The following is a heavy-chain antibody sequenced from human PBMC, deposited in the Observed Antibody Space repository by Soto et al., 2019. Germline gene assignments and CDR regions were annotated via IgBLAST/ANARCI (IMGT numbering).Heavy chain of an antibody. Sequence: QVQLVQSGAEVKKPGASVKVSCTASGYTFIHYSIPWVRQAPGQGLEWLAIINPNGGSTNYAQTFRSRGTLTSDTSSTTVSTERNTLGADATAAYFCSTSLVQGDFWGQGTLVTVSS. D-gene: IGHD1-26*01. CDR1: GYTFIHYS. V-gene: IGHV1-46*01. CDR3: STSLVQGDF. J-gene: IGHJ4*02. CDR2: INPNGGST.